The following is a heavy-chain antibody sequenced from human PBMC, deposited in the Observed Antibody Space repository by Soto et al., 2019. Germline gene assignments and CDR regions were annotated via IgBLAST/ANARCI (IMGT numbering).Heavy chain of an antibody. Sequence: VGSLRLSCAASGFTFSNFWMHWVRQAPGKGLVWVSRINSDGSSTNYAESVKGRSTISRDNAKNTLYLQMISLRAEDTAVYYCVRGYSYGSYPYYYYGLAVCGQGTTVPGSS. CDR2: INSDGSST. V-gene: IGHV3-74*01. CDR1: GFTFSNFW. D-gene: IGHD5-18*01. CDR3: VRGYSYGSYPYYYYGLAV. J-gene: IGHJ6*02.